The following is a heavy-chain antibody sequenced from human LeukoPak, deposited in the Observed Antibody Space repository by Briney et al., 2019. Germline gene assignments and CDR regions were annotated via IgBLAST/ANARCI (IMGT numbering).Heavy chain of an antibody. CDR1: GFTFSSYV. Sequence: GGSLRLSCAASGFTFSSYVMSWVRQAPGKGLEWVSAISGSGGSTYYADSVKGRFTISRDNSKNMLFLQVNGLRAEDTAVYYCASIVVVPAAIPGGFDPWGQGTLVTVSS. CDR3: ASIVVVPAAIPGGFDP. V-gene: IGHV3-23*01. J-gene: IGHJ5*02. D-gene: IGHD2-2*02. CDR2: ISGSGGST.